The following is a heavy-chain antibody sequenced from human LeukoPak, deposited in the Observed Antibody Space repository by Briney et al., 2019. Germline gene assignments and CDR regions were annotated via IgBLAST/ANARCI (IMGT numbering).Heavy chain of an antibody. J-gene: IGHJ4*02. CDR1: GDSISRYY. Sequence: SETLSLTCTVSGDSISRYYWSWIRQPPGKGLEWVGYIYYRGSTNYNPSLKSRVTISGDTSKNQCSLKLNYVTAADTAIYYCARMYYDFWSVPSMFDYWGQGTLVTVSS. V-gene: IGHV4-59*01. CDR2: IYYRGST. CDR3: ARMYYDFWSVPSMFDY. D-gene: IGHD3-3*01.